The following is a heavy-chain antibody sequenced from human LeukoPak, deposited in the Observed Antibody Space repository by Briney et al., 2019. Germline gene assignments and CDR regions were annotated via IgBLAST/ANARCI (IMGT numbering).Heavy chain of an antibody. CDR1: GGSISSYN. CDR3: AREVRGPTLDASDI. D-gene: IGHD3-10*01. CDR2: IYYSGST. V-gene: IGHV4-59*01. Sequence: SETLSLTCTVSGGSISSYNWSWIRQPPGKGLEWIGYIYYSGSTNYNPSLKSRVTISVDTSKNQFSLKLSSVTAADTAVYYCAREVRGPTLDASDIWGQGTMVTVSS. J-gene: IGHJ3*02.